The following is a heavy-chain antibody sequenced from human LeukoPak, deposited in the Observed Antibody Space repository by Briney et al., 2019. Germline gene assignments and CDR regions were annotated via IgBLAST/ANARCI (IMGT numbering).Heavy chain of an antibody. CDR3: ARHWYYYDSSGYYDY. J-gene: IGHJ4*02. CDR2: IYYSGST. CDR1: GGSFSGYY. D-gene: IGHD3-22*01. V-gene: IGHV4-59*08. Sequence: SETLSLTCAVYGGSFSGYYWSWIRQPPGKGLEWIGYIYYSGSTNYNPSLKSRVTISVDTSKNQFSLKLSSVTAADTAVYYCARHWYYYDSSGYYDYWGQGTLVAVSS.